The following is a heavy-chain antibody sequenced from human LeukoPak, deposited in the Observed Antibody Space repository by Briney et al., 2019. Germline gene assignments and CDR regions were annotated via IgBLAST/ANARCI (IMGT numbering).Heavy chain of an antibody. CDR1: GGSISSSSYY. D-gene: IGHD5-24*01. V-gene: IGHV4-39*07. Sequence: PSETLSLTCTVSGGSISSSSYYWGWIRQPPGKGLEWIGSIYYSGSTYYNPSLKSRVTISVDTSKNQFSLKLSSVTAADTAVYYCARRERAITGDPSAFDIWGQGTMVTVSS. CDR2: IYYSGST. J-gene: IGHJ3*02. CDR3: ARRERAITGDPSAFDI.